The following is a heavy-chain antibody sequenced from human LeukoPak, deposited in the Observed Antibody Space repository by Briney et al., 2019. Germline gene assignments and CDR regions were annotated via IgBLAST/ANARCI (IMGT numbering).Heavy chain of an antibody. CDR1: GYTFTNYG. Sequence: AASVNVSYKASGYTFTNYGISWVRQAPGQGREGMGWISAYNGNTNYAQKLQGRVTITTHTSTSTAYMELRSLRSDDTAVYYCARMMDIVVVPAATPFDYWGQGTLVTVSS. J-gene: IGHJ4*02. D-gene: IGHD2-2*03. CDR3: ARMMDIVVVPAATPFDY. V-gene: IGHV1-18*01. CDR2: ISAYNGNT.